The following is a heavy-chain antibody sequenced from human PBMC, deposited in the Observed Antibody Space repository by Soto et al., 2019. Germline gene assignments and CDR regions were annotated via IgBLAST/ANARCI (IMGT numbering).Heavy chain of an antibody. V-gene: IGHV1-18*01. Sequence: ASVKVSCKTSGYTFTSYDISWVRQAPGQGLEWMGWISDYNGNTNYAQKLQGRVTMTTDTSTSTAYMELRSLRSDETAVDYCARWVGAYEFWSAALVYYYYGMDVWGQGTTVTVSS. CDR3: ARWVGAYEFWSAALVYYYYGMDV. J-gene: IGHJ6*02. CDR1: GYTFTSYD. D-gene: IGHD3-3*01. CDR2: ISDYNGNT.